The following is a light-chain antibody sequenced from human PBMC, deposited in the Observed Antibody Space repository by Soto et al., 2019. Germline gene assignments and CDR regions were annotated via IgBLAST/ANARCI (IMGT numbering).Light chain of an antibody. J-gene: IGLJ2*01. Sequence: QSVLTQPPSVSGAPGQRVTISCTGSSSNIGAGYDVHWYQQLPGTAPKLLIYGNSNRPSGVPDRFSDSKSGTSASLAITGLQAEDEADYYCQSYDASLSGRVVFGGGTKLT. CDR3: QSYDASLSGRVV. CDR1: SSNIGAGYD. V-gene: IGLV1-40*01. CDR2: GNS.